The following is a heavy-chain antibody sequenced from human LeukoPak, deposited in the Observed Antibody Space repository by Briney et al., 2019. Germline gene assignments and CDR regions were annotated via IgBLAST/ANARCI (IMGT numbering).Heavy chain of an antibody. CDR2: ISAYNGNT. CDR1: GYTFTSYG. J-gene: IGHJ5*02. D-gene: IGHD3-22*01. V-gene: IGHV1-18*01. Sequence: ASVKVSCKASGYTFTSYGISWVRQAPGQGLEWMGWISAYNGNTNYAQKLQGRVTMTTDTSTSTAYMELRSLRSDDTAVYYCARDDHFYCDSSGYTFDPWGQGTLVTVSS. CDR3: ARDDHFYCDSSGYTFDP.